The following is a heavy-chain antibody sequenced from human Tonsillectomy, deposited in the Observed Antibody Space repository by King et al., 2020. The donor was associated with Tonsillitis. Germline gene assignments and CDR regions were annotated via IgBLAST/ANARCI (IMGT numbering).Heavy chain of an antibody. CDR1: GFTFSSYA. Sequence: EVQLVESGGGLVQPGGSLRLSCAASGFTFSSYAMSWVRQAPGKGLEWVSAISGSGGSTYYADSVKGRFTISRDNSKNTLYLQMNSLRAEDTAVYYCAKWRYGSGIGYYGMDVWGQGTTVTVSS. V-gene: IGHV3-23*04. CDR3: AKWRYGSGIGYYGMDV. D-gene: IGHD3-10*01. CDR2: ISGSGGST. J-gene: IGHJ6*02.